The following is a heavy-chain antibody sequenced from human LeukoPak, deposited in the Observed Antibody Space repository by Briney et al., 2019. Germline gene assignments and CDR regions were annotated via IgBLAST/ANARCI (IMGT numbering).Heavy chain of an antibody. CDR1: GYTFPGHH. Sequence: GASVKVSCKASGYTFPGHHIHWVRQAPGQGLEWMGWINPKNGGTNYAQKFQGRVTMTRDTSINTAFMELSRLNSDDTAVYFCAGDGYGGNSFDYWGQGTLVTVSS. V-gene: IGHV1-2*02. J-gene: IGHJ4*02. CDR3: AGDGYGGNSFDY. CDR2: INPKNGGT. D-gene: IGHD4-23*01.